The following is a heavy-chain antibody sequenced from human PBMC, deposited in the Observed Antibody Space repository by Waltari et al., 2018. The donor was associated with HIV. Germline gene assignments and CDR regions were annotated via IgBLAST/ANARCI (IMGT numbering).Heavy chain of an antibody. J-gene: IGHJ4*02. CDR2: ISSSSSYI. Sequence: EVQLVESGGGLVKPGGSLRLSCAASGFTFSSDSMNWVRQAPGKGLEWVSSISSSSSYIYYADSVKGRFTISRDNAKNSLYLQVNSLRAEDTAVYYCARGSDTAMAVDYWGQGTLVTVSS. CDR3: ARGSDTAMAVDY. CDR1: GFTFSSDS. V-gene: IGHV3-21*01. D-gene: IGHD5-18*01.